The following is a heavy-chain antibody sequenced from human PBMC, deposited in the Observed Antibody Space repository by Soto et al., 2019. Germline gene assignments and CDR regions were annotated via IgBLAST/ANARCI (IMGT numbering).Heavy chain of an antibody. CDR1: GFTFTSYD. CDR3: ARSRDGYSFYFYYGMDG. V-gene: IGHV3-30*03. Sequence: PGGSLRLSCAASGFTFTSYDMHWVRQAPGKGLEWMALILHDGSAEYYADSVKGRFTISRDNSRSTLYLQMNSLRAEDTAVYYCARSRDGYSFYFYYGMDGWGQGNTVTVSS. J-gene: IGHJ6*02. D-gene: IGHD4-4*01. CDR2: ILHDGSAE.